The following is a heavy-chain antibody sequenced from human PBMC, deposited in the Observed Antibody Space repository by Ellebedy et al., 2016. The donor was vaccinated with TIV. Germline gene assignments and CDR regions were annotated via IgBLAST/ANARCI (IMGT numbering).Heavy chain of an antibody. J-gene: IGHJ3*02. CDR2: ITSSSSII. D-gene: IGHD1-26*01. CDR1: GFTVSSYS. CDR3: TKDERWEVLQNDAFDI. V-gene: IGHV3-48*01. Sequence: PGGSLRLSCEASGFTVSSYSMNCVRHPPGKWLEGVSDITSSSSIIYYADSVRGRFNISRDNAKNSLYLQMKSLRAEDTAVYYCTKDERWEVLQNDAFDIWGQGTMVTVSS.